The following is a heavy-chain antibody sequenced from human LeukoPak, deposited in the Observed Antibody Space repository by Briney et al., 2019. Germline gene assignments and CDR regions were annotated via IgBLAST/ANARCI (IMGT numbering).Heavy chain of an antibody. D-gene: IGHD6-19*01. CDR1: GFTFSSYE. CDR2: ISSSGSTI. V-gene: IGHV3-48*03. Sequence: GGSLRLLCAACGFTFSSYEMNWAPQAPGKGLVWVSYISSSGSTIYYADSVKGRFTISRDNAKNSLYLQMNSLRAEDTAVYYCARGSSGWYTPLLFDYWGQGTLVTVSS. CDR3: ARGSSGWYTPLLFDY. J-gene: IGHJ4*02.